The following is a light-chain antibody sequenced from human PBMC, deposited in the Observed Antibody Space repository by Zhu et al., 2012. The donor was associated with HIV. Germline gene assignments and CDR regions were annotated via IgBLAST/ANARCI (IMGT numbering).Light chain of an antibody. CDR1: QSISSN. CDR3: QQYDNWPPLT. CDR2: GAF. J-gene: IGKJ4*01. V-gene: IGKV3-15*01. Sequence: IVMTRSPATLSVSLGERVTLSCRASQSISSNLAWYQQKPGQAPRLVIYGAFIRATGIPARFSGSGSGTEFSLTISSLESEDFAVYYCQQYDNWPPLTFGGGTKVEIK.